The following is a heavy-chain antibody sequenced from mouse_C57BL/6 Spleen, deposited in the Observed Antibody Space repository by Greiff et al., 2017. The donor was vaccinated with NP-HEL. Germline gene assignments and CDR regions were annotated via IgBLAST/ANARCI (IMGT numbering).Heavy chain of an antibody. CDR1: GYTFTTYP. D-gene: IGHD2-4*01. CDR2: FHPYNDDT. V-gene: IGHV1-47*01. J-gene: IGHJ2*01. Sequence: VMLVESGAELVKPGASVKMSCKASGYTFTTYPIEWMKQNHGKSLEWIGNFHPYNDDTKYNEKFKGKATLTVEKSSSTVYLGLIRLTSDDSAVYYCARGNDYDGGDYFDYWGQGTTLTVSS. CDR3: ARGNDYDGGDYFDY.